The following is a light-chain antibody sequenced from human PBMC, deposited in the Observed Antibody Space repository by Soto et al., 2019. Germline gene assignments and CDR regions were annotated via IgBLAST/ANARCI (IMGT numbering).Light chain of an antibody. CDR3: QQYYSYPLT. CDR1: QGISSY. V-gene: IGKV1-8*01. CDR2: AAS. J-gene: IGKJ4*01. Sequence: IQRTQSHAPLSASTGDGVTITCRASQGISSYLAWYQQKPGKAPKLLIYAASTLQRGVPSRFSGSGSGTDFTLTISCLQSEDFATYYCQQYYSYPLTFGGGNKGDIK.